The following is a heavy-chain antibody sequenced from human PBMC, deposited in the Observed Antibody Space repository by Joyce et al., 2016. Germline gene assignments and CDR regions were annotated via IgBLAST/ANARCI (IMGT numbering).Heavy chain of an antibody. CDR3: AKHYYDASGHFDY. CDR1: GIPFSTYA. V-gene: IGHV3-23*01. J-gene: IGHJ4*02. CDR2: ISGSGGTT. D-gene: IGHD3-22*01. Sequence: EAQLLESGGGLVQPGGSLRLSCAVSGIPFSTYAMSWVRQAPGKGLELVSSISGSGGTTFSADSVRGRFTISKDNSKNMLYLQMNTLRAEDTAVYFWAKHYYDASGHFDYWCLGTPVTVSS.